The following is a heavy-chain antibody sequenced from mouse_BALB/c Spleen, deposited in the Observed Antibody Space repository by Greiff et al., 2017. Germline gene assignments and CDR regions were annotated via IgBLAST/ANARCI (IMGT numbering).Heavy chain of an antibody. V-gene: IGHV1-9*01. CDR3: ARKSYYGYDGAWFAY. D-gene: IGHD2-2*01. Sequence: VQLQQPGAELMKPGASVKISCKATGYTFSSYWIEWVKQRPGHGLEWIGEILPGSGSTNYNEKFKGKATFTADTSSNTAYMQLSSLTSEDSAVYYCARKSYYGYDGAWFAYWGQGTLVTVSA. CDR1: GYTFSSYW. CDR2: ILPGSGST. J-gene: IGHJ3*01.